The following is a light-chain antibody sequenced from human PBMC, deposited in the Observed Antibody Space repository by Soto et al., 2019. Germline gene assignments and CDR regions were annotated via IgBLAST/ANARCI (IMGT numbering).Light chain of an antibody. CDR1: SSDVGAYNY. V-gene: IGLV2-14*01. CDR2: EVS. J-gene: IGLJ2*01. Sequence: QSALTQPASVSGSPGQSITSSCTGTSSDVGAYNYVSWYQQHPGKAPKLMIYEVSDRPSGVSNRFSGSKSGNTASLTISGLQAEDEADYYCSSYTSSSTPVVFGGGTKLTVL. CDR3: SSYTSSSTPVV.